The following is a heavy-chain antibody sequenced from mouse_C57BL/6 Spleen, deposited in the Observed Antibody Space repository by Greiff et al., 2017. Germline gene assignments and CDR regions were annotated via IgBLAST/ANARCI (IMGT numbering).Heavy chain of an antibody. CDR2: IYPGDGDT. J-gene: IGHJ4*01. D-gene: IGHD2-1*01. CDR3: AMGYGNYEGGYYAMDY. Sequence: QVQLKESGAELVKPGASVKISCKASGYAFSSYWMNWVKQRPGKGLEWIGQIYPGDGDTNYNGKFKGKATLTADKSSSTAYMQLSSLTSEDSAVYFCAMGYGNYEGGYYAMDYWCQGTSVTVSS. CDR1: GYAFSSYW. V-gene: IGHV1-80*01.